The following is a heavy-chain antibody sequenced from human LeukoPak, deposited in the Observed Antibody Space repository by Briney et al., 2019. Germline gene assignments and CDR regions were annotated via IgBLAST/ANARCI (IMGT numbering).Heavy chain of an antibody. CDR2: ISSSSSYI. CDR3: ARVSGDYP. D-gene: IGHD2-21*02. J-gene: IGHJ5*02. CDR1: GFTFSSYS. V-gene: IGHV3-21*01. Sequence: PGGSLRLSCVVSGFTFSSYSMNWVRQAPGKGLEWVSSISSSSSYIYHADSVKGRSTISRDNAKNSLYLQMNSLRAEDTAVYYCARVSGDYPWGQGTLVTVSS.